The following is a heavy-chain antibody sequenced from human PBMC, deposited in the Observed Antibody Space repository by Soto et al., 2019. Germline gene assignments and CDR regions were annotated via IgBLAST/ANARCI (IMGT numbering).Heavy chain of an antibody. CDR2: IIPIFGTA. D-gene: IGHD3-22*01. CDR1: GGTFSSYA. Sequence: SVKVSCKASGGTFSSYAISWVRQAPGQGLEWMGGIIPIFGTANYAQKSQGRVTITADESTSTAYMELSSLRSEDTAVYYCARSPHTSGYYSPLSYYYYYGMDVWGQGTTVTVSS. J-gene: IGHJ6*02. CDR3: ARSPHTSGYYSPLSYYYYYGMDV. V-gene: IGHV1-69*13.